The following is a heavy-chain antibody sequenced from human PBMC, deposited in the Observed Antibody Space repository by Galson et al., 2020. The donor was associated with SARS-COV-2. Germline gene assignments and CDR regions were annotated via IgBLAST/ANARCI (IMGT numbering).Heavy chain of an antibody. CDR1: GFTFSSHA. Sequence: GESLKISCAASGFTFSSHAIHWVRQAPGKGLEWVAVIWYDGSNKYYADSVKGRFTISRDNSKNTLYLQMNSLRAEDTAVYYCARAPNYCSSTSCYAFNFVYWGQGTLVTVSA. J-gene: IGHJ4*02. CDR3: ARAPNYCSSTSCYAFNFVY. CDR2: IWYDGSNK. V-gene: IGHV3-33*01. D-gene: IGHD2-2*01.